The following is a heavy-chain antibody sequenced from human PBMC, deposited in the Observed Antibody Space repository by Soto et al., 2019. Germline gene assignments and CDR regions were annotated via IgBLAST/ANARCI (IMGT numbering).Heavy chain of an antibody. CDR3: AREPTI. D-gene: IGHD3-3*01. J-gene: IGHJ4*02. CDR2: IYYSGST. Sequence: QVQLQESGPGLVKPSQTLSLTCTVSGGSISSGGYYWNWIRQHPGKGLEWIGYIYYSGSTYYNPSPKSRVTVSVDASKNQCPLKRCCVTAADTAMYYCAREPTIWGQGTLVTASS. V-gene: IGHV4-31*03. CDR1: GGSISSGGYY.